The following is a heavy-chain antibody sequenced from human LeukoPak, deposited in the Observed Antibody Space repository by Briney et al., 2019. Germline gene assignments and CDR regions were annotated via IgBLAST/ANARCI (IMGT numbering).Heavy chain of an antibody. CDR3: AQDQGRQFGYFHY. J-gene: IGHJ4*02. V-gene: IGHV3-30*02. CDR2: IRNDGSAI. CDR1: EFTFSNCG. Sequence: VQPGGSLRLSCTASEFTFSNCGMHWVRQAPGKGLEWVAYIRNDGSAIYYVDSVKGRFTISRDNSKSTLYLQMNSLRVADTAVYYCAQDQGRQFGYFHYWGQGTLVTVSS. D-gene: IGHD3-10*01.